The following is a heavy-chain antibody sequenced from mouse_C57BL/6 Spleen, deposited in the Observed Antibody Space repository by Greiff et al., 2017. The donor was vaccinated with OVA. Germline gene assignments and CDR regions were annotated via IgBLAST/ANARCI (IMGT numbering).Heavy chain of an antibody. J-gene: IGHJ2*01. D-gene: IGHD2-3*01. CDR3: ARSGDGYYPYYFDY. Sequence: VQLKQSGPELVKPGASVKISCKASGYTFTDYYMNWVKQSHGKSLEWIGDINPNNGGTSYNQKFKGKATLTVDKSSSTAYMELRSLTSEDSAVYYCARSGDGYYPYYFDYWGQGTTLTVSS. V-gene: IGHV1-26*01. CDR2: INPNNGGT. CDR1: GYTFTDYY.